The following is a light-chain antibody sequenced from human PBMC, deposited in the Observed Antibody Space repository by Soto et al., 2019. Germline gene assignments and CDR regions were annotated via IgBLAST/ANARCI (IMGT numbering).Light chain of an antibody. CDR1: QSISNL. V-gene: IGKV1-5*03. Sequence: DIQMTQSPSTLSASVGDRVTITCRASQSISNLLAWYQQKPGRAPTLLIYKASNLESGVPSRFSGSTSGTEFTLTISSLQPDDLAAYYCQQYNSYPLTFVQGTRLEIK. CDR3: QQYNSYPLT. CDR2: KAS. J-gene: IGKJ5*01.